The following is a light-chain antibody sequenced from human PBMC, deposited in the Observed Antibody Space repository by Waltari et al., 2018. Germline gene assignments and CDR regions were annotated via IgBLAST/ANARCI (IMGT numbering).Light chain of an antibody. Sequence: EIVLTLSPGTLSLPPGERVTLSCRASQSVSNNFLAWYQQRPGQPPRLLIYAASSRAAGIPDRFRGSESGTDFTLTISRLEPEDFAVYYCQLYGSSLYIFGPGTKLEIK. J-gene: IGKJ2*01. CDR2: AAS. V-gene: IGKV3-20*01. CDR3: QLYGSSLYI. CDR1: QSVSNNF.